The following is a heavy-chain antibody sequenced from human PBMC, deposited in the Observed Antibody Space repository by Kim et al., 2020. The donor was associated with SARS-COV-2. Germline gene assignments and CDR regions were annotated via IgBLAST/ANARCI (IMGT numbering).Heavy chain of an antibody. V-gene: IGHV4-59*08. J-gene: IGHJ4*02. D-gene: IGHD3-22*01. CDR3: ARQEDDSSGYYSNPFDY. Sequence: LKSLVTISVDTSKNQFSLKLSSVTAADTAVYYCARQEDDSSGYYSNPFDYWGQGTLVTVSS.